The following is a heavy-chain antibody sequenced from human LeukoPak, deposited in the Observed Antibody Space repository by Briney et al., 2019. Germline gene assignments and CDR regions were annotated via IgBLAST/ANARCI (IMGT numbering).Heavy chain of an antibody. CDR2: IIPIFGTA. J-gene: IGHJ3*02. Sequence: ASVKVSCKAPGGTFSSYAISWVRQAPGQGLEWMGGIIPIFGTANYAQKFQGRVTITADESTSTAYMELSSLRSEDTAVYYCARDLCSSTSCYYAFVIWGQGTMVTVSS. CDR3: ARDLCSSTSCYYAFVI. CDR1: GGTFSSYA. V-gene: IGHV1-69*01. D-gene: IGHD2-2*01.